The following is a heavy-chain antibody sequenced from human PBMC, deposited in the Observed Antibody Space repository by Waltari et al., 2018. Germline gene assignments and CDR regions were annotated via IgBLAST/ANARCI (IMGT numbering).Heavy chain of an antibody. CDR1: GGTFNSYA. D-gene: IGHD3-22*01. CDR3: ARDKSTPGYYDSSGYYFQDY. J-gene: IGHJ4*02. Sequence: QVQLVQSGAEVKKPGSSVKVSCKASGGTFNSYAISWVGQAPGQGLEWMGGIIPIFHTANDAQKFQGRVTITADDSTNTAYMELSSLNSEDTALYFCARDKSTPGYYDSSGYYFQDYWGQGTLVTVSS. CDR2: IIPIFHTA. V-gene: IGHV1-69*01.